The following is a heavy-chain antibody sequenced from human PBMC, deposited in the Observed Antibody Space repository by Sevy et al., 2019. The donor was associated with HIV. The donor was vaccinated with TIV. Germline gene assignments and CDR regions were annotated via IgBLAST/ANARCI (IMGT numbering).Heavy chain of an antibody. Sequence: GGSLRLSCAASGFTFSTYAMHWVRQAPGKGLEWVAVISYDGSIKYSADSVKGRFTISRDNSKNTLYPQMNSLRPEDTAVYYCAGERTDYYDSSGSDYGYYGMDVWGQGATVTVSS. J-gene: IGHJ6*02. CDR2: ISYDGSIK. CDR1: GFTFSTYA. D-gene: IGHD3-22*01. V-gene: IGHV3-30*04. CDR3: AGERTDYYDSSGSDYGYYGMDV.